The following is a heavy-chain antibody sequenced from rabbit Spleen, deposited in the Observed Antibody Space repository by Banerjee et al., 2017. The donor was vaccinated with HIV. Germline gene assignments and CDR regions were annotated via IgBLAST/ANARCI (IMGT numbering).Heavy chain of an antibody. CDR1: GFSFSIYNY. CDR2: IYTSSGST. CDR3: ARAYATSFDWYDFNL. V-gene: IGHV1S45*01. J-gene: IGHJ4*01. Sequence: QEQLVESGGGLVQPGGSLTLTCTASGFSFSIYNYMCWVRQAPGKGREWIGCIYTSSGSTDYANWAKGRFTSSKTSSTTVTLQMTSLTAADTATYFCARAYATSFDWYDFNLWGPGTLVTVS. D-gene: IGHD6-1*01.